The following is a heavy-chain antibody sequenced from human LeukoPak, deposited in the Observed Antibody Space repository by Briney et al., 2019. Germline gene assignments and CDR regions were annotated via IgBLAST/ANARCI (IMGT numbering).Heavy chain of an antibody. CDR1: GGTFSSYA. J-gene: IGHJ5*02. Sequence: GASVKVSCKAPGGTFSSYAISWVRQAPGQGLEWMGGIIPIFGTANYAQKFQGRVTITPDESTSTAYMELSSLRSEDTAVYYCASYAGSARTDNNWFDPWGQGTLVTVSS. V-gene: IGHV1-69*13. D-gene: IGHD6-6*01. CDR3: ASYAGSARTDNNWFDP. CDR2: IIPIFGTA.